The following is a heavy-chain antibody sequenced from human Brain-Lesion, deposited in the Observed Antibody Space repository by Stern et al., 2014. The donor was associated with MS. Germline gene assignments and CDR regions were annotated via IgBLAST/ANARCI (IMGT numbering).Heavy chain of an antibody. CDR2: INGVDDKT. J-gene: IGHJ4*02. Sequence: DQLVESGAEVKKPGASVKVSCKASGYTFIRYAMQWVRQAPVQRLECMGRINGVDDKTKYSHKFQGRVTITRDTSANTVYMELSSLRSEDTAVYYCARDDHRDSSGHYAPFDYWGQGTRVTVSS. CDR3: ARDDHRDSSGHYAPFDY. D-gene: IGHD3-22*01. CDR1: GYTFIRYA. V-gene: IGHV1-3*01.